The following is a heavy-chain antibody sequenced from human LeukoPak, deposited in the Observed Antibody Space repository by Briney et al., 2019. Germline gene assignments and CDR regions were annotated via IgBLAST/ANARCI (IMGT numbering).Heavy chain of an antibody. Sequence: SETLSLTCTVSGDSVSSGSYFWSWIRQPPGKGLEWIGYISYSGSTSYNSSLKSRVTISVDTSKNQFSLKLSPMTAADTAVYFCVKMAEWFDPWGQGTLVTVSS. D-gene: IGHD5-24*01. CDR2: ISYSGST. CDR1: GDSVSSGSYF. V-gene: IGHV4-61*01. J-gene: IGHJ5*02. CDR3: VKMAEWFDP.